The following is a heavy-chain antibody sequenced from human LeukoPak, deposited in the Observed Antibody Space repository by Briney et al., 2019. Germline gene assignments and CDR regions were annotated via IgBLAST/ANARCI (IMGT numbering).Heavy chain of an antibody. CDR2: ISGSGGST. D-gene: IGHD5-18*01. J-gene: IGHJ5*02. Sequence: PGESLRLSCAASGFTFSTYGMSWVRQAPGKGLEWVSAISGSGGSTYYADSVKGRFTISRDNSKNTLYLQMNSLRAEDTAVYYCAAVDVDTAFPWGQGTLVTVSS. V-gene: IGHV3-23*01. CDR1: GFTFSTYG. CDR3: AAVDVDTAFP.